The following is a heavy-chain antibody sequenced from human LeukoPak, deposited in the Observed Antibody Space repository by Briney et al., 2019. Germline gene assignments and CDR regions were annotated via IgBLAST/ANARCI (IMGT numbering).Heavy chain of an antibody. CDR2: IFHSGIT. Sequence: SETLSLTCAVSGGSISSAGYSWGWIRQPPGKGLEWIGYIFHSGITYFNPSLKSRVTISVDTSKNQFSLKLSSVTAADTAVYYCAREENYMDVWGKGTTVTVSS. J-gene: IGHJ6*03. D-gene: IGHD5-24*01. V-gene: IGHV4-30-2*01. CDR1: GGSISSAGYS. CDR3: AREENYMDV.